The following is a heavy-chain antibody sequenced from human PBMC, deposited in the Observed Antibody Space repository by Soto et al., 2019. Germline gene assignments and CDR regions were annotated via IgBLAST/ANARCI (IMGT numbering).Heavy chain of an antibody. CDR3: ARRGYCSSTSCYYSLLNWFDP. CDR1: GGSISSSSYY. D-gene: IGHD2-2*01. CDR2: IYYSGST. J-gene: IGHJ5*02. V-gene: IGHV4-39*01. Sequence: SETLSLTCTVSGGSISSSSYYWGWIRQPPGKGLEWIGSIYYSGSTYYNPSLKSRVTISVDTSKNQFSLKLSSMTAADTAVYYCARRGYCSSTSCYYSLLNWFDPWGQGTLVTVSS.